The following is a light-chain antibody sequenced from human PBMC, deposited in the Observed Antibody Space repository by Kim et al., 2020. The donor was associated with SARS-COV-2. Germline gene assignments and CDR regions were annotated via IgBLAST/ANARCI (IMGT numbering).Light chain of an antibody. Sequence: EIVLTQSPGTLSLSPGERATLSCRASQRVSSSYSAWYQQKPGQAPRLLIYGASSRATGIPDRFSGSGSGTEFTLTISRLEPEDFAVYYCQQYGSSPWRFGQGTKVDIK. CDR1: QRVSSSY. J-gene: IGKJ1*01. CDR3: QQYGSSPWR. CDR2: GAS. V-gene: IGKV3-20*01.